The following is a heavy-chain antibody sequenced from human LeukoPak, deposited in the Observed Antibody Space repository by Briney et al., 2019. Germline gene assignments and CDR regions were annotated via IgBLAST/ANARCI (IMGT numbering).Heavy chain of an antibody. CDR1: GGSFSGYY. CDR3: ARSRGYCSGGSCYRRKTLLWGWDV. CDR2: INHSVST. Sequence: SETLSLTCAVYGGSFSGYYWSWIRQPPGKGLEWIGEINHSVSTNFNPSLKSRVTISLDTSKNQFSLKLSSVTAADTAVYYCARSRGYCSGGSCYRRKTLLWGWDVWGQGTTVTVSS. D-gene: IGHD2-15*01. V-gene: IGHV4-34*01. J-gene: IGHJ6*02.